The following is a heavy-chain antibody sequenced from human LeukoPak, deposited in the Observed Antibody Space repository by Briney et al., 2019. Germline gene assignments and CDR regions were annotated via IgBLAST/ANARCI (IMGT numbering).Heavy chain of an antibody. V-gene: IGHV3-15*07. Sequence: GGSLRLSCAASGFTFSNAWMNWVRQAPGKGLEWVGRIKSKTDDGTTDYAAPEKGRFTISRDDSKNTLYLQMNSLKTEDTAVYYCTTQSGAWNFDYWGQGTLVTVSS. CDR3: TTQSGAWNFDY. J-gene: IGHJ4*02. CDR1: GFTFSNAW. D-gene: IGHD1-1*01. CDR2: IKSKTDDGTT.